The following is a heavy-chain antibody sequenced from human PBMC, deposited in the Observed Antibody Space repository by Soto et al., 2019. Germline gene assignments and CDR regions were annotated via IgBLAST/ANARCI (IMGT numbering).Heavy chain of an antibody. CDR2: VYPGDSDP. D-gene: IGHD6-6*01. J-gene: IGHJ6*02. CDR3: GSAFYSSSLPRDPNYYYYRMDV. CDR1: GYSFTSYW. V-gene: IGHV5-51*01. Sequence: GESLKISCKGSGYSFTSYWSGWVRQMPGKGLEWRGSVYPGDSDPRYSPSRQGQVTVSADKSISTDYLQWSSLKASDTAMYYCGSAFYSSSLPRDPNYYYYRMDVWGQGTTVTVSS.